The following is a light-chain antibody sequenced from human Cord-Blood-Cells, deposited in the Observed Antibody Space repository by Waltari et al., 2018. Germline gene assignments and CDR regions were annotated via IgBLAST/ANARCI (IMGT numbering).Light chain of an antibody. CDR3: QQRSNWPRT. CDR2: DAS. Sequence: DIVLTKSPATLSLSTGERATLPCRASQSVRSYLAWYQHKPGPDTRLLIYDASNRSTGIPARFSGSGSGTDFTLTISSLEPEDCAVYYCQQRSNWPRTFGGGTKVEIK. V-gene: IGKV3-11*01. CDR1: QSVRSY. J-gene: IGKJ4*01.